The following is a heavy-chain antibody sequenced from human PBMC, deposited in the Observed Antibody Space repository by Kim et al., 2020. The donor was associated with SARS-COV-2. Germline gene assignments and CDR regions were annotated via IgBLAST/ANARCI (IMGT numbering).Heavy chain of an antibody. CDR3: ARSSRGAAAGFDY. V-gene: IGHV4-59*08. D-gene: IGHD6-13*01. J-gene: IGHJ4*02. CDR1: GGSISSYY. CDR2: IYYSGST. Sequence: SETLSLTCTVSGGSISSYYWSWIRQPPGKGLEWIGYIYYSGSTNYNPSLKSRVTISVDTSKNQFSLKLSSVTAADTAVYYCARSSRGAAAGFDYWGQGTLVTVSS.